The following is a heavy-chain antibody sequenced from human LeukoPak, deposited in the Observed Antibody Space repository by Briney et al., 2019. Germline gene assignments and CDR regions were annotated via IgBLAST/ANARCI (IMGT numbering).Heavy chain of an antibody. Sequence: GGSLSLSCAPSAPSFSSSATSSVRHDPRGGLGWVLAVSVDGGSTYYADSVKGRFTISRDNSKNTLYLQINSLRAEDTAVYYCAKLYYRSGWSRHGYFDLWGRGTLVTVSS. V-gene: IGHV3-23*01. CDR2: VSVDGGST. D-gene: IGHD3-22*01. J-gene: IGHJ2*01. CDR1: APSFSSSA. CDR3: AKLYYRSGWSRHGYFDL.